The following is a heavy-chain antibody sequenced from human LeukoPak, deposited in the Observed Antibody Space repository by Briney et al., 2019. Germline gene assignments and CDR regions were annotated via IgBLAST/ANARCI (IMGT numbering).Heavy chain of an antibody. J-gene: IGHJ6*03. Sequence: PGGSLRLSCAASGFTFSSYAMHWVRQAPGKGLEWVSYISSSGSTIYYADSVKGRFTISRDNAKNSLYLQMNSLRAEDTAVYYCARRSGSYYYYYYYMDVWGKGTTVTVSS. CDR2: ISSSGSTI. D-gene: IGHD1-26*01. CDR1: GFTFSSYA. V-gene: IGHV3-48*04. CDR3: ARRSGSYYYYYYYMDV.